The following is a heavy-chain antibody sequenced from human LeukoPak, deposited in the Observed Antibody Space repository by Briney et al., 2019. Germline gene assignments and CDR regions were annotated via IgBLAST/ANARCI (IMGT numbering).Heavy chain of an antibody. D-gene: IGHD4-11*01. V-gene: IGHV3-23*01. CDR3: AKEGPFTVTTSVYFDL. J-gene: IGHJ2*01. CDR1: GFTFSSYA. CDR2: ISGSGGST. Sequence: GGSLRLSCAASGFTFSSYAMSWVRQAPGKGLEWVSAISGSGGSTYYADSVKGRFTISRDNSKNTLYLQMNSLRAEDTAVYYCAKEGPFTVTTSVYFDLWGRGTLVTVSS.